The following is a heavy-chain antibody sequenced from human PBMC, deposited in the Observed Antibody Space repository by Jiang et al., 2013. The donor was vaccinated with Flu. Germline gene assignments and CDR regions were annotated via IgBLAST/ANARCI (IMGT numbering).Heavy chain of an antibody. Sequence: KPSETLSLTCTVSGGSIVSSSHYWGWIRQPPGQGLEWIGSIYYSGNTYYNASLQSRVTISVDTSRNQFSLKVSSVTAGDAAVYFCARRAISAAEYYYDMDVWGQGTTVTVSS. CDR1: GGSIVSSSHY. CDR3: ARRAISAAEYYYDMDV. V-gene: IGHV4-39*01. CDR2: IYYSGNT. D-gene: IGHD6-13*01. J-gene: IGHJ6*02.